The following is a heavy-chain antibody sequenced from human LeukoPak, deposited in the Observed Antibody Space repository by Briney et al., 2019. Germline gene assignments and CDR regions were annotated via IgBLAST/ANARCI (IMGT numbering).Heavy chain of an antibody. D-gene: IGHD5-12*01. CDR1: GGSISSYY. J-gene: IGHJ6*03. CDR2: IYYSGST. V-gene: IGHV4-59*01. Sequence: PSETLSLTCTVSGGSISSYYWSWIRQPPGKGLEGIGYIYYSGSTNYNPSLKSRVTISVDTSKNQFSLKLSSVTAADTAVYYCARVKGGLRYYYYYMDVWGKGTTVTVSS. CDR3: ARVKGGLRYYYYYMDV.